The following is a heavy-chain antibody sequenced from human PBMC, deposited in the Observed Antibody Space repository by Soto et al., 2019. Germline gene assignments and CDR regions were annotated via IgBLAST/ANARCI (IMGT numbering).Heavy chain of an antibody. D-gene: IGHD4-17*01. J-gene: IGHJ4*02. CDR2: IYYSGST. Sequence: PSETLSLTCTVSGGSISSADYDWSWIRQPPGKGLEWIGYIYYSGSTYYNPSLKSRATLSLDKSKNQFSLKLSSVTAADTAVYYCARVVFTVTSFDNWGQGTLVTV. CDR1: GGSISSADYD. V-gene: IGHV4-30-4*01. CDR3: ARVVFTVTSFDN.